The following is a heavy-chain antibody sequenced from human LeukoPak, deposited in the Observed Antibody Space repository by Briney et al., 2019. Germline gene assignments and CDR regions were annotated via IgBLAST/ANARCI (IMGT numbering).Heavy chain of an antibody. J-gene: IGHJ4*02. D-gene: IGHD3-16*01. Sequence: PSETLSLTCSVSGGSISTSHYYWAWIRQPPGKGLEWIGTIYHSGTTYYNPSLKSRVTISVDTSKNQFSLKLSSVTAADTAVYYCARAQGGAVFDYWGQGTLVTVSS. CDR3: ARAQGGAVFDY. V-gene: IGHV4-39*07. CDR1: GGSISTSHYY. CDR2: IYHSGTT.